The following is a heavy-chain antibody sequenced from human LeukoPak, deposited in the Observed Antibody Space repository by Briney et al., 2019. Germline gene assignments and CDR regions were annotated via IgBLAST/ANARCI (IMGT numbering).Heavy chain of an antibody. D-gene: IGHD6-19*01. V-gene: IGHV3-30*04. J-gene: IGHJ4*02. CDR2: ISYDGSNK. CDR3: ARDMVAGGPDY. CDR1: GFTFSSYA. Sequence: GGSLRLSCAASGFTFSSYAMHWVRQAPGKGLEWVAVISYDGSNKYYADSVKGRFTISRDNSKNTLYLQMNSLRAEDTAVYYCARDMVAGGPDYWGQGTLVTVSS.